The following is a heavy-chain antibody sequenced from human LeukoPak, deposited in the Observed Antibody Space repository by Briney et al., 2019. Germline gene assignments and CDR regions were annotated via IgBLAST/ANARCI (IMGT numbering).Heavy chain of an antibody. CDR2: IYPSGGST. D-gene: IGHD3-22*01. V-gene: IGHV1-46*01. CDR3: ARSFDYDSSGYLSFDY. J-gene: IGHJ4*02. CDR1: GYTFTSYY. Sequence: ASVKVSCKASGYTFTSYYMHWVRQAPGQGLEWMGMIYPSGGSTSYAQKFQGRVTMTRDTSTSTVYMELSSLTSEDTAVYSCARSFDYDSSGYLSFDYWGQGTLVTVTS.